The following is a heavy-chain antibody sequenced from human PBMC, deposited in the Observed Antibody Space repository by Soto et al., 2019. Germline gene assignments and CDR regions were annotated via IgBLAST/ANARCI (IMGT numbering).Heavy chain of an antibody. V-gene: IGHV4-30-4*01. CDR3: ARGPALGVGHYLDY. CDR2: IYYSGST. J-gene: IGHJ4*02. CDR1: GGSISSGNYY. Sequence: QVQLQESGPGLVKPSQTLSLTCTVSGGSISSGNYYWSWIRQPPGKGLEGIGYIYYSGSTYYNPSLKSRVTISIDTSKNQVSLKLSSVTAADTAVYYCARGPALGVGHYLDYWGQGTLVTVSS. D-gene: IGHD2-21*01.